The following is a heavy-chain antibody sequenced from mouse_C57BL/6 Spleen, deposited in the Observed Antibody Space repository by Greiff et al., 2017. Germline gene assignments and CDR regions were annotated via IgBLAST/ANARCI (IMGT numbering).Heavy chain of an antibody. D-gene: IGHD4-1*01. Sequence: DVQLVESGGGLVKPGGSLKLSCAASGFTFSSYAMSWVRQTPEKRLEWVATISDGGSYTYYPDNVKGRFTISRDNAKNNLYLQMSHLKSEDTAMYYCARENWGYFDYWGQGTTLTVSS. CDR1: GFTFSSYA. CDR2: ISDGGSYT. V-gene: IGHV5-4*01. J-gene: IGHJ2*01. CDR3: ARENWGYFDY.